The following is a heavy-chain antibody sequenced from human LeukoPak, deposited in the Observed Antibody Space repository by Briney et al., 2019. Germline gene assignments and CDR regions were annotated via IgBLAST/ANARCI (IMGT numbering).Heavy chain of an antibody. Sequence: GGSLRLSCAASGFTFSSYSMNWVRQAPGKGLEWVAVIWYDGSNKYYADSVKGRFTISRDNSKNTLYLQMNSLRAEDTAVYYCARAKGSFTYYYDSSGYYYFDYWGQGTLVTVSS. CDR1: GFTFSSYS. D-gene: IGHD3-22*01. CDR2: IWYDGSNK. J-gene: IGHJ4*02. CDR3: ARAKGSFTYYYDSSGYYYFDY. V-gene: IGHV3-33*08.